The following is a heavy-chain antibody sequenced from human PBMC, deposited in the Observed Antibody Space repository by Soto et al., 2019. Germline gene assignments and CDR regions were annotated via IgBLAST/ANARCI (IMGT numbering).Heavy chain of an antibody. Sequence: QITLKESGPTLVRPAQPLTLTCDFSGFSLSTYHMGVAWIRQPPGKALEWLALIYWDDDKRYSPSLKDRLAISKDTSSTQVVLTITNIDPGDSATYFCAHAGDYDLLTFDHWGPGTLVTVSS. CDR2: IYWDDDK. J-gene: IGHJ4*02. CDR3: AHAGDYDLLTFDH. V-gene: IGHV2-5*02. CDR1: GFSLSTYHMG. D-gene: IGHD4-17*01.